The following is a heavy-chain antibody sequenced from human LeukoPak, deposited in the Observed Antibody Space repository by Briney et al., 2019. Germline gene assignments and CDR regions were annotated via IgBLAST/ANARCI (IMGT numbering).Heavy chain of an antibody. CDR1: GYTFTSYG. V-gene: IGHV1-18*01. D-gene: IGHD6-13*01. J-gene: IGHJ6*04. CDR2: ISAYNGNT. CDR3: ARDRKGRSSWSFYAPGFVDV. Sequence: ASVTVSCKASGYTFTSYGISWVRQAPGQGLEWMGWISAYNGNTNDAQKLQGRVTMTTDTSTSTAYMELRSLRSDDTDVYYCARDRKGRSSWSFYAPGFVDVWGKGTTVTVSS.